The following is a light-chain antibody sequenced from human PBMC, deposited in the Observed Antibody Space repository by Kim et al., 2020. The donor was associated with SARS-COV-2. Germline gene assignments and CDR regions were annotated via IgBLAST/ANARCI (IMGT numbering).Light chain of an antibody. CDR2: GKN. J-gene: IGLJ3*02. CDR1: SLRSYY. Sequence: SSELTQDPAVSVALGQTVRITCQGDSLRSYYASWYQQKPGQAPVLVIYGKNTRPSGIPDRFSGSSSGNTASLTITGAQAEDEADYYCNSRDSSTKPWLFGGGTQLTVL. V-gene: IGLV3-19*01. CDR3: NSRDSSTKPWL.